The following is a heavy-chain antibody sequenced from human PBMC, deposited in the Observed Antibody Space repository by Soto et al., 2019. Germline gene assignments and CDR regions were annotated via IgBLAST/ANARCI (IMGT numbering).Heavy chain of an antibody. CDR2: ISYDGSNK. Sequence: QPGGSLRLSCAASGFTFSSYGMHWVRQAPGKGLEWVAVISYDGSNKYYADSVKGRFTISRDNSKNTLYLQMNSLRAEDTAVYYCANLDMTEAFDIWGQGTMVTVSS. CDR3: ANLDMTEAFDI. CDR1: GFTFSSYG. D-gene: IGHD2-15*01. V-gene: IGHV3-30*18. J-gene: IGHJ3*02.